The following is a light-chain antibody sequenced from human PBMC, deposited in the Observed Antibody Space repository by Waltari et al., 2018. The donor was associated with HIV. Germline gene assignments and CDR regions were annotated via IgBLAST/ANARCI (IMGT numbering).Light chain of an antibody. CDR3: QQYNNWPRT. Sequence: EIVMTQSPVTLSVSPGERATLSCRASQSVSSNLAWYQQKPGQAPRLLIYGASTRATGIPARFSGSWSGTEFTLTISILQSEDFAVYYCQQYNNWPRTFGQGTKLEIK. V-gene: IGKV3-15*01. CDR2: GAS. J-gene: IGKJ2*01. CDR1: QSVSSN.